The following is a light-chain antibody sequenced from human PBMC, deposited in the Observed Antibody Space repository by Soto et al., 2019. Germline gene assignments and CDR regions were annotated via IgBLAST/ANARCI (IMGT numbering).Light chain of an antibody. Sequence: QSVLTQPRSVSGSPGQSVTISCTGTSSDVGGYDFVSWFQQYPGKAPKLIIYDVTKGPSGVLDRFSGSKSGNTASLTISGLQTDDEADYYCCSYAGSYPHVFGTGTKLTVL. CDR1: SSDVGGYDF. V-gene: IGLV2-11*01. J-gene: IGLJ1*01. CDR3: CSYAGSYPHV. CDR2: DVT.